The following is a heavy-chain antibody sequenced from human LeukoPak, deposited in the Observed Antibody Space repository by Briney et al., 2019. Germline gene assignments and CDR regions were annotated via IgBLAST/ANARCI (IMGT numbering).Heavy chain of an antibody. V-gene: IGHV3-7*01. D-gene: IGHD6-6*01. CDR2: IKQDGGEK. J-gene: IGHJ4*01. CDR3: ARDGTAASLYFDL. Sequence: GGSLRLSCGVSGFIFSDYWMNWVRQAPGKGLEWVASIKQDGGEKSYVDSVKGRFTISRDNAKNSLYLQMSSLRAEDTAVYYCARDGTAASLYFDLWGQGTLVTVSS. CDR1: GFIFSDYW.